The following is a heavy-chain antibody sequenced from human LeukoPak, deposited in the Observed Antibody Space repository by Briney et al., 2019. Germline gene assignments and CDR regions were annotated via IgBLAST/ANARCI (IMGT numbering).Heavy chain of an antibody. CDR2: INSDGSST. J-gene: IGHJ6*03. D-gene: IGHD3-10*01. V-gene: IGHV3-74*01. Sequence: GGSLRLSCAASGFTFSSYWMHWVRQAPGKGLVWVSRINSDGSSTSYADSVKGRFTISRDNAKNTLYLQMNGLKGDDTAVYYCAKDSAFYYIDVWGKGTTVIISS. CDR3: AKDSAFYYIDV. CDR1: GFTFSSYW.